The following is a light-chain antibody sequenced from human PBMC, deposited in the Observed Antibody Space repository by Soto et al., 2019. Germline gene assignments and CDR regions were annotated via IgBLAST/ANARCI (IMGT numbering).Light chain of an antibody. CDR3: QQSGSSPAT. V-gene: IGKV3-20*01. CDR2: GAS. CDR1: HFIGNNF. J-gene: IGKJ1*01. Sequence: VLTQSPGTLSLSPGQRATLSCWASHFIGNNFLAWYQQRPGQAPRLRIYGASIRATGITERFSGSGSGTDFSLTINRLEPEDSAVYYCQQSGSSPATFGLGTKVEIQ.